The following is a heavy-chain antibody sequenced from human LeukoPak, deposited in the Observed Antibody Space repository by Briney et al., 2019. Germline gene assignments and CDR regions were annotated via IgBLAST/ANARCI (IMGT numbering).Heavy chain of an antibody. CDR2: IYYSGST. D-gene: IGHD5-24*01. Sequence: PSETLSLTCAVYGGSFSGYYWSWIRQPPGKGLEWIGYIYYSGSTNYNPSLKSRVTISVDTSKNQFSLKLSSVTAADTAVYYCARGGSTRDGYNLYYFDYWGQGTLVTVSS. CDR3: ARGGSTRDGYNLYYFDY. V-gene: IGHV4-59*01. CDR1: GGSFSGYY. J-gene: IGHJ4*02.